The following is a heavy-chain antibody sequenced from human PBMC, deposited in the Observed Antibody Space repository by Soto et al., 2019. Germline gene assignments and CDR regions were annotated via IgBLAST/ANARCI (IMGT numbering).Heavy chain of an antibody. CDR2: ISYDGSNK. CDR3: AKDGDIDYYDSSGYFALDY. CDR1: GFTFSSYG. J-gene: IGHJ4*02. Sequence: GGSLRLSCAASGFTFSSYGMHWVRQAPGKGLEWVAVISYDGSNKYYADSVKGQFTISRDNSKNTLYLQMNSLRAEDTAVYYCAKDGDIDYYDSSGYFALDYWGQGTLVTVSS. V-gene: IGHV3-30*18. D-gene: IGHD3-22*01.